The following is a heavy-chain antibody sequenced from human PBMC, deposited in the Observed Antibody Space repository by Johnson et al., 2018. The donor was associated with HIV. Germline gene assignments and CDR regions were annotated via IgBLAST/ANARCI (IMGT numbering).Heavy chain of an antibody. D-gene: IGHD5-24*01. V-gene: IGHV3-66*02. J-gene: IGHJ3*02. Sequence: VQLVESGGGLVQPGGSLRLSCAASGFTVSSNYMSWVRQAPVKGLEWVSVIYSGGSTYYADSVKGRFTISRDNSKNTLCLQMNSLRAEDTAVYYCARDGWGSRGWDDAFDIWGQGTMVTVSS. CDR1: GFTVSSNY. CDR3: ARDGWGSRGWDDAFDI. CDR2: IYSGGST.